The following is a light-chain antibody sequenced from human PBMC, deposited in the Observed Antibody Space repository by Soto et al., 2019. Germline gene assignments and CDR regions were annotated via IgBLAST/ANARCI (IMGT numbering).Light chain of an antibody. V-gene: IGKV3-20*01. J-gene: IGKJ1*01. CDR2: GAS. CDR1: QSVSSN. Sequence: EIVMTQSPATLSVSPGERATLSCRASQSVSSNLAWYQQKPGQAPRLLIYGASSRAPGIPDRFSGSGSGTDFTLNISRLEPEDFAVYSCQQYGSPPTTFGQGTKVEIK. CDR3: QQYGSPPTT.